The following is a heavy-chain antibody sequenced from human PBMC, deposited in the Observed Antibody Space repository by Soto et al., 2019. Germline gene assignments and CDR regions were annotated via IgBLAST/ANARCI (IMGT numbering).Heavy chain of an antibody. V-gene: IGHV3-23*01. Sequence: EVHLLESVGGLVQPWGSLRLSCAASGFTFSSYAMTWVRQAPGKWLEWVSGISVDGSRTYYADSVKGRFTITRDNSENTLYLQMNSLRAEDTAVYYCTKTRTLLTGNNWFDRWGQGTLVTVSS. CDR2: ISVDGSRT. J-gene: IGHJ5*02. CDR1: GFTFSSYA. D-gene: IGHD3-9*01. CDR3: TKTRTLLTGNNWFDR.